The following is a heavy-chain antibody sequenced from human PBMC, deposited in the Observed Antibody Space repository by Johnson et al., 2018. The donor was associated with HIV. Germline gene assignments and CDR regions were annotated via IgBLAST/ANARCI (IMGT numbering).Heavy chain of an antibody. D-gene: IGHD3-16*01. CDR3: ARGSRYTFDNDDVHLLHAFDI. Sequence: VQLVASGGGLVKPGGSLRLSCAASGFTFNNAWMTWFRQPPGKGLEWVGRIKSKSDGGTTDYAAPVKGRFSISRDESQNTLYLEMNTLRPEDTAMYYCARGSRYTFDNDDVHLLHAFDIWGQGTMVTVSS. CDR2: IKSKSDGGTT. V-gene: IGHV3-15*01. J-gene: IGHJ3*02. CDR1: GFTFNNAW.